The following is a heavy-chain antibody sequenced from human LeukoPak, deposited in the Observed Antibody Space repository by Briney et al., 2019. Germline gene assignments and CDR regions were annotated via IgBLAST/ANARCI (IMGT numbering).Heavy chain of an antibody. V-gene: IGHV1-18*01. D-gene: IGHD1-7*01. Sequence: ASVRVSCKASGYTFTRYGISWVRQAPGQGLQWLDWISASNGNKNYAQKFRDRVTMSTDTSTGTAYLDVRSLTSDDTAVYYCARDHSNWNYAPDFWGQGTLVIVSS. CDR1: GYTFTRYG. J-gene: IGHJ4*02. CDR2: ISASNGNK. CDR3: ARDHSNWNYAPDF.